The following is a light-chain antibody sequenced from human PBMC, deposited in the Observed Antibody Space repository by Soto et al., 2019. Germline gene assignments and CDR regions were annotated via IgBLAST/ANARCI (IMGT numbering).Light chain of an antibody. J-gene: IGKJ5*01. Sequence: DIQLTQSPSFLSASVGDRVTITCRASQGISSYLAWYHQEPGKAPKLLISGASTLQSGVPSRFSGSGSGTEFTLTISSLQPEDFATYYCQQLYSYPITFGQGTPLEIK. V-gene: IGKV1-9*01. CDR2: GAS. CDR1: QGISSY. CDR3: QQLYSYPIT.